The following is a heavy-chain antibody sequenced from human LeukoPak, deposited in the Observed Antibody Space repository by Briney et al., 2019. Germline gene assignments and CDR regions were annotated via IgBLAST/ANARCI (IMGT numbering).Heavy chain of an antibody. CDR3: ARGISDFWSGYYTDYYFDY. J-gene: IGHJ4*02. CDR1: SYTFTSYG. D-gene: IGHD3-3*01. CDR2: ISAYNGNT. V-gene: IGHV1-18*01. Sequence: ASVRVSCKASSYTFTSYGISWVRQAPGQGLEWMGWISAYNGNTNYAQMLQGRVTMTTDTSTSTAYMELRSLRSDDTAVYYCARGISDFWSGYYTDYYFDYWGQGTLVTVSS.